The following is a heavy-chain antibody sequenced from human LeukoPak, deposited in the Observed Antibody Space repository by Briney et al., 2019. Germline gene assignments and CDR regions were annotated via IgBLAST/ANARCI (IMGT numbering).Heavy chain of an antibody. CDR1: GGSISSNTYY. CDR2: IFYSGTT. Sequence: SETLSLTCTVSGGSISSNTYYWGWIRQPPGKGLEWIGSIFYSGTTYYNPSLKSRVTISVDTSKNQFSLKLSSVTAADTAVYYCARHEYYYYYMDVWGKGTTVTISS. CDR3: ARHEYYYYYMDV. V-gene: IGHV4-39*01. J-gene: IGHJ6*03.